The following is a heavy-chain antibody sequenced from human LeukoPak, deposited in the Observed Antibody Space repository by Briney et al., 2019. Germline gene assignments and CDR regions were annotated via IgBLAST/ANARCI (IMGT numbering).Heavy chain of an antibody. Sequence: ASVKVSCKASGYTFTSYDINWVRQATGQGLEWTGWMNSNSGNTGYAQKFQGRVTMTRNTSISTAYMELSSLRSEDTAVYYCARGFSSWYYYYYYMDVWGKGTTVTVSS. V-gene: IGHV1-8*01. CDR1: GYTFTSYD. CDR3: ARGFSSWYYYYYYMDV. J-gene: IGHJ6*03. D-gene: IGHD6-13*01. CDR2: MNSNSGNT.